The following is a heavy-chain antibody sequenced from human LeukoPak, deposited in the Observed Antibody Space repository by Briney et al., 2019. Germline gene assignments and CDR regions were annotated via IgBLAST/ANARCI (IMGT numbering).Heavy chain of an antibody. Sequence: GGSLRLSCAVSGITLSNYGMSWVRQAPGKGLEWVAGISGSGGGTKYADSVKGRFTISRDNPKNTLYLQMNSLRAEDTATYFCAKRGVVIRVILVGFHKEAYYFDSWGQGALVTVSS. V-gene: IGHV3-23*01. CDR1: GITLSNYG. CDR2: ISGSGGGT. D-gene: IGHD3-22*01. J-gene: IGHJ4*02. CDR3: AKRGVVIRVILVGFHKEAYYFDS.